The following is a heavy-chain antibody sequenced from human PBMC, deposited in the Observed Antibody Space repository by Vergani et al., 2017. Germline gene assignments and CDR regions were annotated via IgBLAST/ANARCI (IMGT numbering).Heavy chain of an antibody. D-gene: IGHD5-12*01. J-gene: IGHJ6*02. V-gene: IGHV3-23*01. CDR2: ISGSGGST. Sequence: EVQLLESGGDLVQPGGSLRLSCAASGFTFNHYAMNWVRQAPGKGLEWVSGISGSGGSTYYAGSVKGRFTISRDSSKNTLYLQMNSLSAGDTAVYYCAKANPRNSGYDYLYYYHAMDVGGQGTMVTVSS. CDR3: AKANPRNSGYDYLYYYHAMDV. CDR1: GFTFNHYA.